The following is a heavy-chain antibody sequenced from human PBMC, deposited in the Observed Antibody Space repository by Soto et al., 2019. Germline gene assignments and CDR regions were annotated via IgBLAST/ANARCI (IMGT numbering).Heavy chain of an antibody. CDR1: GYSLTSYD. CDR2: MNPNSGNT. J-gene: IGHJ5*02. CDR3: ARGLPVPPGYQWLVLEKWFDP. V-gene: IGHV1-8*01. Sequence: ASVKLSCADCGYSLTSYDINWVRQATGQGLEWMGWMNPNSGNTGYAQKFQGRVTMTRNTSISTAYMELSSLRSEDTAVYYCARGLPVPPGYQWLVLEKWFDPWGQGTLVTVSS. D-gene: IGHD6-19*01.